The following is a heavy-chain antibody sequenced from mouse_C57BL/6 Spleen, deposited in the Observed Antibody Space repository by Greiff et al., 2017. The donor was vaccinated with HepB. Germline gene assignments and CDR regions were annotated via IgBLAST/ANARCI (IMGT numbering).Heavy chain of an antibody. CDR1: GYTFTSYW. Sequence: VQLQQPGAELVKPGASVKLSCKASGYTFTSYWMQWVKQRPGQGLGWIGEIDPSDSYTNYNQKFKGKATLTVDTSSSTAYMQLSSLTSEDSAVYYCARGDYDEYWGQGTLVTVSA. CDR2: IDPSDSYT. V-gene: IGHV1-50*01. D-gene: IGHD2-4*01. J-gene: IGHJ3*01. CDR3: ARGDYDEY.